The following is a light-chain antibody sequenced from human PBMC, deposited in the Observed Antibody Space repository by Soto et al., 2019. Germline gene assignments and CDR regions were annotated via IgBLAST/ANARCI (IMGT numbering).Light chain of an antibody. Sequence: DIQMTQSPSSGSASVGDRVSITCRASQGISHWLAWYQQKPGRAPKLLIYAASSLQSGVSSRFSGSGSGTDFTLTISSPQPEDFAPYYCQQGNSFPFTFGPGTKVDI. J-gene: IGKJ3*01. CDR2: AAS. V-gene: IGKV1D-12*01. CDR3: QQGNSFPFT. CDR1: QGISHW.